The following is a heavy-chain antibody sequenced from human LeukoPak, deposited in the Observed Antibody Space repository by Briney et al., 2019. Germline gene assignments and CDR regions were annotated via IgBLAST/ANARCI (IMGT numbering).Heavy chain of an antibody. D-gene: IGHD2-2*01. V-gene: IGHV4-39*07. J-gene: IGHJ5*02. Sequence: SETLSLTCTVSGGSISSSSYYWGWIRQPPGKGLEWIGSIYYSGSTYYNPSLKSRVTISADTSKNQFSLKLSSVTAADTAVYYCASMLGHWFDPWGQGTLVTVSS. CDR1: GGSISSSSYY. CDR3: ASMLGHWFDP. CDR2: IYYSGST.